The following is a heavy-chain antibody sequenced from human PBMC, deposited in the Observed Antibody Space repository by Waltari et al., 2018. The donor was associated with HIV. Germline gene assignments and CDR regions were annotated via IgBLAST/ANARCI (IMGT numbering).Heavy chain of an antibody. Sequence: QAQLVQSGAEVKNPGASVKVSCTASGCIFTNNHINWVRQAPGDGLEWMGWINSYDGNTNYAQMFQGRVTMTTDTSTNTVYMELRSLRSDDTAVYYCARDRGLGNKYYKVPYYFDYWGQGTLVTVSA. CDR3: ARDRGLGNKYYKVPYYFDY. V-gene: IGHV1-18*01. CDR1: GCIFTNNH. CDR2: INSYDGNT. D-gene: IGHD2-8*01. J-gene: IGHJ4*02.